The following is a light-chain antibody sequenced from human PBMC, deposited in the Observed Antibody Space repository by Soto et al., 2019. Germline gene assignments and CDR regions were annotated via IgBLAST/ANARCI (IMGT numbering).Light chain of an antibody. J-gene: IGLJ1*01. CDR1: SSDVGGYPY. CDR3: GTWDNSLSVYV. Sequence: QSALTQPASVSGSPGQSIAISCTGTSSDVGGYPYVSWYQQHPGKAPKLVIYEVSNRPSGNPDRFSGSKSGTSATLDIAGLQTGDEADYYCGTWDNSLSVYVFGTGTKLTVL. V-gene: IGLV2-14*01. CDR2: EVS.